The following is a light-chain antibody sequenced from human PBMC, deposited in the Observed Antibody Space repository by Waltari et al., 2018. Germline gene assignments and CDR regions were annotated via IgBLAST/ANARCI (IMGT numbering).Light chain of an antibody. J-gene: IGLJ3*02. V-gene: IGLV2-11*01. CDR1: SSAVGGYDY. CDR3: CSYAGNYTLV. Sequence: QSALTQPRSVSGSPGQSVTVSCPGRSSAVGGYDYVSWYQQHRGKAPKLMIYDVTKRPSGVPDRFSGSKSGNTASLTISGLQAEDEADYYCCSYAGNYTLVFGGGTSLTVL. CDR2: DVT.